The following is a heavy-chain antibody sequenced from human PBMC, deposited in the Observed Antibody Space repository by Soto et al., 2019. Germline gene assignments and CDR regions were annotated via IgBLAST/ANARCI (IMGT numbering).Heavy chain of an antibody. CDR2: IYHSGST. Sequence: KTSETLSLTCAVSGGSISSGGYSWSWIRQPPGKGLEWIGYIYHSGSTYYNPSLKSRVTISVDRSKNQFSLKLSSVTAADTAVYYCARALEPGYCSSTSCYTEPYNWFDPWGQGTLVTVSS. V-gene: IGHV4-30-2*01. J-gene: IGHJ5*02. CDR3: ARALEPGYCSSTSCYTEPYNWFDP. D-gene: IGHD2-2*02. CDR1: GGSISSGGYS.